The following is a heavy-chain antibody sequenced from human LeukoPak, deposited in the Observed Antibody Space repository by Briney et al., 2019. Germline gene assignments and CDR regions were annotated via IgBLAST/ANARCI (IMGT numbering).Heavy chain of an antibody. CDR1: GFTFSSYS. D-gene: IGHD6-13*01. V-gene: IGHV3-48*01. J-gene: IGHJ4*02. CDR3: ARDGIAAAGTFFRVQDY. CDR2: ISSSSSTI. Sequence: GGSLRLSCAASGFTFSSYSMNWVRQAPGKGLEWVSYISSSSSTIYYADSVKGRFTISRDNSKNTLYLQMNSLRAEDTAVYYCARDGIAAAGTFFRVQDYWGQGTLVTVSS.